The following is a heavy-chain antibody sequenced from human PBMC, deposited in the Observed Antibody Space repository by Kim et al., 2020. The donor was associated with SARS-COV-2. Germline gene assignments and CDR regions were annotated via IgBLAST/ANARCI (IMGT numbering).Heavy chain of an antibody. V-gene: IGHV1-2*06. D-gene: IGHD4-17*01. CDR2: INPNSGGT. J-gene: IGHJ6*02. Sequence: ASVKVSCKASGYTFTGYYMHWVRQAPGQGLEWMGRINPNSGGTNYAQKFQGRVTMTRDTSISTAYMELSRLRSDDTAVYYCAREHYGDYYYGMDVWGQGTTVTVSS. CDR1: GYTFTGYY. CDR3: AREHYGDYYYGMDV.